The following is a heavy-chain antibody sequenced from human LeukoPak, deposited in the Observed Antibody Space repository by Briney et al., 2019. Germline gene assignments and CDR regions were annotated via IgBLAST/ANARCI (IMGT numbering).Heavy chain of an antibody. CDR3: ARGGEGYYDSSGYYPFDY. CDR1: GGSISSYY. CDR2: IYYSGST. D-gene: IGHD3-22*01. V-gene: IGHV4-59*01. J-gene: IGHJ4*02. Sequence: SETLSLTCTVSGGSISSYYWSWIRQPPGKGLEGIGYIYYSGSTNYIPSLKSRVTISVDTSKNQFSLKLSSVTAADTAVYYCARGGEGYYDSSGYYPFDYWGQGTLVTVSS.